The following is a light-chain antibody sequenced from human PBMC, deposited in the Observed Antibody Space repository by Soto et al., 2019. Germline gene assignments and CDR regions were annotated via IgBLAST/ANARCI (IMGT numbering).Light chain of an antibody. J-gene: IGLJ3*02. CDR2: EVR. Sequence: QAVLTQPASVSGSPGQSITISCAGTMRDVGAYNLVSWYQQHPGRAPQLIIYEVRNRPSGISFRFSGSKSGNTASLTIFGLQAEDEADYYCQSYDSSLSGWVFGGGTKLTVL. CDR1: MRDVGAYNL. CDR3: QSYDSSLSGWV. V-gene: IGLV2-14*01.